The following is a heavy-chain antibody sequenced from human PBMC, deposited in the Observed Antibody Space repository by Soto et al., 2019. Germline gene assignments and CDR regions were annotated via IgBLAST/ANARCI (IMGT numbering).Heavy chain of an antibody. CDR3: MLGGSGRENYYYGMDV. Sequence: PGGSLRLSCAASGFTFSNAWMNWVRQAPGKGLEWVGRIKSKTDGGTTDYAAPVKGRFTISRDDSKNTLYLQMNSLKTEDTAVYYCMLGGSGRENYYYGMDVWGQGTTVTVSS. CDR1: GFTFSNAW. D-gene: IGHD3-10*01. CDR2: IKSKTDGGTT. J-gene: IGHJ6*02. V-gene: IGHV3-15*07.